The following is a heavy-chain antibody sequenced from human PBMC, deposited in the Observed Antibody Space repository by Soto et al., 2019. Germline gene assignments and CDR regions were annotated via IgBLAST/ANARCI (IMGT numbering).Heavy chain of an antibody. Sequence: PGGSLRLSCAASGFTFSDYYMSWIRQAPGKGLEWVSYISSSSRYTNYADSVKGRFTISRDNAKNSLYLQMNSLRAEDTAVYYCARNEAAAGPVDYWGQGTLVTVSS. CDR3: ARNEAAAGPVDY. J-gene: IGHJ4*02. CDR2: ISSSSRYT. CDR1: GFTFSDYY. D-gene: IGHD6-13*01. V-gene: IGHV3-11*06.